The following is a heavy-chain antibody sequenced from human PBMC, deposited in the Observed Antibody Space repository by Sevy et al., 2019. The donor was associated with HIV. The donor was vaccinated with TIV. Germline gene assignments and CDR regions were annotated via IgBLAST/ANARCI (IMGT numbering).Heavy chain of an antibody. Sequence: GGSLRLSCAASGFTFSSYSMNWVCQAPGKGLEWVSSISSSSSYIYYADSVKGRFTISRDNAKNSLYLQMNSLRAEDTAVYYCARDSLSSSWYGVLDPWGQGTLVTVSS. CDR2: ISSSSSYI. J-gene: IGHJ5*02. CDR3: ARDSLSSSWYGVLDP. V-gene: IGHV3-21*01. D-gene: IGHD6-13*01. CDR1: GFTFSSYS.